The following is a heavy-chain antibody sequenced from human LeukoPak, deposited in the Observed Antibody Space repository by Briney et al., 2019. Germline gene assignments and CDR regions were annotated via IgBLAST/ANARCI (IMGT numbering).Heavy chain of an antibody. V-gene: IGHV1-2*06. CDR2: INPNSGGT. Sequence: GASVKVSCKASGYTFTGHYMHWVRQAPGHGLEWMGRINPNSGGTNFAQKFQGRVTMTRDTSISTSYLELNSLRSDDTAVYYCAREVGYSSSWYGRFDPWGQGTLVTVSS. D-gene: IGHD6-13*01. J-gene: IGHJ5*02. CDR1: GYTFTGHY. CDR3: AREVGYSSSWYGRFDP.